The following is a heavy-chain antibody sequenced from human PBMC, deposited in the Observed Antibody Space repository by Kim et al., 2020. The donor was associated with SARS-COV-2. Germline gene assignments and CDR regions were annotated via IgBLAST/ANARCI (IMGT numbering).Heavy chain of an antibody. CDR2: IYPGDSDT. Sequence: GESLKISCKGSGYNFPSYWFGWVRQMPGKGLEWMGIIYPGDSDTRYSPSFQGQVTISADKSTTTAYLQWSSLKASDTAMYYCTRSAGPYDYYFDYWGQGTLVTVSS. CDR1: GYNFPSYW. D-gene: IGHD3-16*01. CDR3: TRSAGPYDYYFDY. J-gene: IGHJ4*02. V-gene: IGHV5-51*01.